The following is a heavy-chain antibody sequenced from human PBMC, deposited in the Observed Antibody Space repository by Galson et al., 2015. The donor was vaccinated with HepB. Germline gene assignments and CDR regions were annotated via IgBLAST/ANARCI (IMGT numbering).Heavy chain of an antibody. CDR1: GYTFTGYY. CDR3: ARLDYSSGWQQDN. D-gene: IGHD6-19*01. Sequence: SVKVSCKASGYTFTGYYMHWVRQAPGQGLEWMGWINPNSGGTNYAQKFQGRVTMTRDTSISTAYMELSRLRSDDTAVYYCARLDYSSGWQQDNWGQGTLVTVSS. V-gene: IGHV1-2*02. CDR2: INPNSGGT. J-gene: IGHJ4*02.